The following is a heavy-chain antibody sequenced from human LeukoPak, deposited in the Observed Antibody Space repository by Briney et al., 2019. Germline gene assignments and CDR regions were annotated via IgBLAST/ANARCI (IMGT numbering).Heavy chain of an antibody. D-gene: IGHD3-22*01. CDR1: GFTFRRYA. Sequence: PAGSLRLSCAASGFTFRRYATSWVGQAPGKGGEGFSAISGSFVISYYSHSLMVRFTISSDNSKKTLYLQINSLRAEDTAVYYCAKGTGIVVVFATFDYWGQGTLVTVSS. V-gene: IGHV3-23*01. CDR2: ISGSFVIS. J-gene: IGHJ4*02. CDR3: AKGTGIVVVFATFDY.